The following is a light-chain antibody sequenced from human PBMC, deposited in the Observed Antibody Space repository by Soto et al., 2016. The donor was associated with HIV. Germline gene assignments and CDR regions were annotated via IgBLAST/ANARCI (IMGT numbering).Light chain of an antibody. Sequence: DIQMTQSPSSVSASLGDRVTVTCRASQGINKWLAWYQQKQGEAPKLLIYAATNLQNGVPSRFSGSGSGTDFTLTISSLQPEDFATYYCQQSNSFPLTFGGGTKVEIE. V-gene: IGKV1-12*01. CDR2: AAT. CDR3: QQSNSFPLT. CDR1: QGINKW. J-gene: IGKJ4*01.